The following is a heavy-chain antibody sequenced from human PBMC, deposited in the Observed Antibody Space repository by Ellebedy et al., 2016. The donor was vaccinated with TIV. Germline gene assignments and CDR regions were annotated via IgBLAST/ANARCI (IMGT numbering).Heavy chain of an antibody. Sequence: SQTLSLTCAISGDSVSRDSAAWNWIRQSPTRGLEWLGRTYYRSRWYTDYAVSVKGRIFINPDTTKNQFPLQLTSVTPEDTALYYCARMMELKIASWGQGILVTVSS. CDR2: TYYRSRWYT. CDR1: GDSVSRDSAA. J-gene: IGHJ4*02. CDR3: ARMMELKIAS. V-gene: IGHV6-1*01. D-gene: IGHD1-7*01.